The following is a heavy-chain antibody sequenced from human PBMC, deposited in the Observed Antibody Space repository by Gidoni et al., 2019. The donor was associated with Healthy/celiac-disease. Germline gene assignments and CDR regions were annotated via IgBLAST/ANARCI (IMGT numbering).Heavy chain of an antibody. CDR1: GYSFTSYW. CDR2: SSPGDSAT. CDR3: ARHPGGNYYGSSGYLLFDY. J-gene: IGHJ4*02. V-gene: IGHV5-51*01. D-gene: IGHD3-22*01. Sequence: EVKLVQSGAEVTKPGESLKIYCKGSGYSFTSYWIGWVRQMPGKGLEWRVISSPGDSATIYSPSFQGQVTLSADKSISTAYLQWSSLKASDTAMYYCARHPGGNYYGSSGYLLFDYWGQGTLVTVSS.